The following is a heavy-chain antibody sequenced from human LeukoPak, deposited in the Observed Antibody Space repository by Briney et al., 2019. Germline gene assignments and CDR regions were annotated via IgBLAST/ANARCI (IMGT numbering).Heavy chain of an antibody. CDR2: INSDGSST. CDR1: XFTXXXYW. D-gene: IGHD6-19*01. Sequence: SXXLSXAXXXFTXXXYWMHWVRQAPGKGLGWVSRINSDGSSTSYADSVKGRFTISRDNAKNTLYLQMNSLGVEDTAVYYCTSGYSSGWYPGRFWGQGTLVTVSS. J-gene: IGHJ4*02. CDR3: TSGYSSGWYPGRF. V-gene: IGHV3-74*01.